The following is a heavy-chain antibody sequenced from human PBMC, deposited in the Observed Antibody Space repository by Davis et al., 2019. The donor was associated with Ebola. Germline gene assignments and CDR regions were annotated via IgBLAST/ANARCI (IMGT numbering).Heavy chain of an antibody. J-gene: IGHJ6*03. CDR3: ARVAALGHFYYMDV. CDR1: GFTFSTYS. Sequence: GESLKISCAASGFTFSTYSMQWIRRPPGKGLEWVSIISYHGNNKYYADSVKGRFAISRDDSKRTLSLQMNSLRPEDTAVYYCARVAALGHFYYMDVWGKGTTVTVSS. V-gene: IGHV3-30*09. D-gene: IGHD3/OR15-3a*01. CDR2: ISYHGNNK.